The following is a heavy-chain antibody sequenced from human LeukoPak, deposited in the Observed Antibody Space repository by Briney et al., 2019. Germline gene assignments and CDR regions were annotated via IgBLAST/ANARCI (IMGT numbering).Heavy chain of an antibody. Sequence: PGGSLRLSCAASGFTFSDSYMSWIRQAPGKGLEWVSYISGSGSTLYYADFVRGRFTISRDNAKNSLYLQMNSLRAEDTAVYYCARHHRANWFDPWGQGTLVTVSS. CDR2: ISGSGSTL. CDR1: GFTFSDSY. J-gene: IGHJ5*02. CDR3: ARHHRANWFDP. D-gene: IGHD3-16*02. V-gene: IGHV3-11*01.